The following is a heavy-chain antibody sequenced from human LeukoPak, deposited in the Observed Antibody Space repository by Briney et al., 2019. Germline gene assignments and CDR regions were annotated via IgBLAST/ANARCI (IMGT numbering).Heavy chain of an antibody. V-gene: IGHV1-46*01. Sequence: ASVKVSCKASGYTFTSYYMRWVRQAPGQRLEWMGIINPSDGSTSYAQKFQGRVTMTRDMSTSTVYMELSSLRSEGTAIYYCAREGRGVPGAIAAVKGFDYWGQGTLVTVSS. CDR2: INPSDGST. CDR1: GYTFTSYY. D-gene: IGHD6-13*01. J-gene: IGHJ4*02. CDR3: AREGRGVPGAIAAVKGFDY.